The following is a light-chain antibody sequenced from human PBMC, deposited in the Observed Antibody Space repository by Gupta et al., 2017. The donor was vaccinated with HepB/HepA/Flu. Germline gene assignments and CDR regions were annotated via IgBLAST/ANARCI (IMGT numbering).Light chain of an antibody. J-gene: IGLJ2*01. CDR1: SNDIGGYDS. CDR2: DVT. Sequence: SALTQPASVSGSPGQSITISCTGSSNDIGGYDSVSWYQQDPGQAPKLLIYDVTNRPSGVANRFSGSKSGTTASLTISGLQAEDEADYYCSSASNTDTLVLFGGGTKLTVL. V-gene: IGLV2-14*03. CDR3: SSASNTDTLVL.